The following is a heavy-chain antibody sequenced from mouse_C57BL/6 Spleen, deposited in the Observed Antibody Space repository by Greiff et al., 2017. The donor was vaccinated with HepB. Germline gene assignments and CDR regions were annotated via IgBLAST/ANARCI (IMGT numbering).Heavy chain of an antibody. CDR3: ASQTGKGAWFAY. CDR2: IRNKANGYTT. D-gene: IGHD4-1*01. Sequence: VMLVESGGGLVQPGGSLSLSCAASGFTFTDYYMSWVRQPPGKALEWLGFIRNKANGYTTEYSASVKGRFTISRDNSQSILYLQMNALRAEDSATYYCASQTGKGAWFAYWGQGTLVTVSA. V-gene: IGHV7-3*01. CDR1: GFTFTDYY. J-gene: IGHJ3*01.